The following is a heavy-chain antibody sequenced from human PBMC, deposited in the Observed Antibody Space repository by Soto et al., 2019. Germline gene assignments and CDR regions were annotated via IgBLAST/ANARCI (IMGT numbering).Heavy chain of an antibody. D-gene: IGHD6-13*01. V-gene: IGHV3-30*04. CDR2: ISYDGSNK. CDR3: AREELGHDAFDI. CDR1: GFTFSSYA. J-gene: IGHJ3*02. Sequence: GGSLRLSCAASGFTFSSYAMHWVRQAPGKGLEWVAVISYDGSNKYYADSVKGRFTISRDNSKNTLYLQMNSLRAEDTAVYYCAREELGHDAFDIWGQGTMVTVSS.